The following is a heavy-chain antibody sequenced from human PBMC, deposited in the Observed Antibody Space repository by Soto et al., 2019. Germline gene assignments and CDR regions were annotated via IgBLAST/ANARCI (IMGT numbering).Heavy chain of an antibody. J-gene: IGHJ4*02. CDR2: INAGNGNT. V-gene: IGHV1-3*01. D-gene: IGHD5-18*01. Sequence: GASVKVSCKASGYTFSNYAIYWVRQAPGQRLEWMGWINAGNGNTKFSQKFQGRLSISRDTSANTAFMELSSLRSEDTAVYYCARVGGGGIQLWSYFDYWGQGTLVTVSS. CDR3: ARVGGGGIQLWSYFDY. CDR1: GYTFSNYA.